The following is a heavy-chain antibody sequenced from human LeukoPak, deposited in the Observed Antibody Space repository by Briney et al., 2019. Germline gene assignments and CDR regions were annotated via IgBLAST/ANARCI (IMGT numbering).Heavy chain of an antibody. CDR1: GFTFSSYA. V-gene: IGHV3-23*01. J-gene: IGHJ4*02. D-gene: IGHD3-9*01. CDR3: AEGQGRPLTRYFDWLSHPVDYFDY. CDR2: ISGSGGST. Sequence: PGGSLRLSCAASGFTFSSYAMSWVRQAPGKGLEWVSAISGSGGSTYYADSVKGRFTISRDNSKNTLYLQMNSLRAEDTAVYYCAEGQGRPLTRYFDWLSHPVDYFDYWGQGTLVTVSS.